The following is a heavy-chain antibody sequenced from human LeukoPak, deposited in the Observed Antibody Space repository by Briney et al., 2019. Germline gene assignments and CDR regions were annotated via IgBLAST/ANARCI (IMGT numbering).Heavy chain of an antibody. D-gene: IGHD6-19*01. CDR2: INHSGST. CDR3: ARALEEQWLVLSG. J-gene: IGHJ4*02. CDR1: GGSFSGYY. Sequence: SETLSLTCAVYGGSFSGYYWSWIRQPPGKGLEWIGEINHSGSTNYNPSLKSRVTISVDTSKNQFSLKPSSVTAADTAVYYCARALEEQWLVLSGWGQGTLVTVSS. V-gene: IGHV4-34*01.